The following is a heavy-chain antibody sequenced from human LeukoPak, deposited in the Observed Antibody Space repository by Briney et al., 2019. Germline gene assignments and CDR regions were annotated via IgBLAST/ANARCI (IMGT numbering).Heavy chain of an antibody. CDR3: ARMMRDYPDF. D-gene: IGHD4-17*01. Sequence: GGSLRLSCAASGFTFSSYAMHWVRQAPGKGLEWVAVISYDGSSKYSADSVKGRFTISRDHSKNTLDLQMNSLRAEDTAVYYCARMMRDYPDFWGQGTLVTVSS. J-gene: IGHJ4*02. CDR2: ISYDGSSK. CDR1: GFTFSSYA. V-gene: IGHV3-30*04.